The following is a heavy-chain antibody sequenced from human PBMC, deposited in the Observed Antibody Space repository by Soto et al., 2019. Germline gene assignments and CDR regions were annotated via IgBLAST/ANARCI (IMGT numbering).Heavy chain of an antibody. CDR2: IWYDGSNE. J-gene: IGHJ4*02. D-gene: IGHD2-2*01. CDR1: GFTFSTYG. CDR3: ARDYTSTSYGFDS. Sequence: GGSLRLSCAASGFTFSTYGMHWVRQAPGKGLEWVAVIWYDGSNEYYADSVKGRFTISRDNSKNTLYLQMNSLRAEDTAVYYCARDYTSTSYGFDSWGQGTLGTVSS. V-gene: IGHV3-33*01.